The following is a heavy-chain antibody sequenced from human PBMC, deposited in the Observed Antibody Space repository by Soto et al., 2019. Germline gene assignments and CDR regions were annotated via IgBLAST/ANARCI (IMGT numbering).Heavy chain of an antibody. J-gene: IGHJ5*02. V-gene: IGHV1-69*13. Sequence: ASVKVSCKASGGTFSSYAISWVRQAPGQGLEWMGGIIPIFGTANYAQKFQGRVTITADESTSTAYMELSSLRSEDTAVYYCARAIRCLLPVCNKNWFDPWGQGTLVTVSS. D-gene: IGHD4-17*01. CDR3: ARAIRCLLPVCNKNWFDP. CDR1: GGTFSSYA. CDR2: IIPIFGTA.